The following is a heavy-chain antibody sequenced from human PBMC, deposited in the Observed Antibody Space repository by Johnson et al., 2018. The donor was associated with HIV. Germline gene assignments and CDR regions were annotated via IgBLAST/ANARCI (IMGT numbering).Heavy chain of an antibody. CDR2: IGYDGSNK. D-gene: IGHD1-26*01. J-gene: IGHJ3*02. CDR3: ARERVGDAFDI. V-gene: IGHV3-30*04. CDR1: GFSFNNYA. Sequence: QVQLVESGGGVVQPGRSLRLSCGASGFSFNNYAMHWVRQAPGKGLEWVAGIGYDGSNKYYADSVKGRLTVSRDNSKNTLYLQMNSLRAEDTALYYCARERVGDAFDIWGQGTMVTVSS.